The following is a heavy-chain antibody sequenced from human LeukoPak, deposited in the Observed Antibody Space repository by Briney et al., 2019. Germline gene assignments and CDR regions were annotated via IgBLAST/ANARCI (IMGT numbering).Heavy chain of an antibody. V-gene: IGHV4-38-2*01. CDR2: MYHNGNT. CDR3: ARAPANYYMDV. CDR1: GYSISSTYY. D-gene: IGHD2-8*01. Sequence: TPSETLSLTCAVSGYSISSTYYWGWIRQPPGKGLEWIGSMYHNGNTYYSPSLRSRVAMSVDTSKNQFSLNLSSVTAADTAVYYCARAPANYYMDVWGKGTTVTVSS. J-gene: IGHJ6*03.